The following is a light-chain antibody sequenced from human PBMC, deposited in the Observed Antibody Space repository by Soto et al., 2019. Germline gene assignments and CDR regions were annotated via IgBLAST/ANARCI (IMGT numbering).Light chain of an antibody. CDR3: QQFGTSPPST. Sequence: EIVLTQSPGTLSLSPGERATLSCRASKSVSSDYLAWYQQKPGQAPRLLIYGASSRATGIPDRFSGSGSGTDFTLTISRLEPEDFAVYYCQQFGTSPPSTFGQGTRLEIK. CDR1: KSVSSDY. J-gene: IGKJ5*01. CDR2: GAS. V-gene: IGKV3-20*01.